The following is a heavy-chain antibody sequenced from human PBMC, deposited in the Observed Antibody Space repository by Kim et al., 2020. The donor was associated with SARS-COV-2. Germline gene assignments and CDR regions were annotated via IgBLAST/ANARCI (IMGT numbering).Heavy chain of an antibody. Sequence: SETLSLTCTVSGGSISDYYWSWIRQPAGKGLQWIGRIFTHGGTNYNPSLKSRVAMSVETSKNQFSLRLSSVTAADTAVYYCVRDEYYYGSGIIGDTWGQGTLVTVSS. D-gene: IGHD3-10*01. CDR2: IFTHGGT. V-gene: IGHV4-4*07. CDR1: GGSISDYY. CDR3: VRDEYYYGSGIIGDT. J-gene: IGHJ4*02.